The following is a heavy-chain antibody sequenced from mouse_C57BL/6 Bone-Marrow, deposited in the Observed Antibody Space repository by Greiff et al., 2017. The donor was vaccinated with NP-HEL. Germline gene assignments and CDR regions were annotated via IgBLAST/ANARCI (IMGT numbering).Heavy chain of an antibody. D-gene: IGHD2-5*01. CDR3: ARDTYYSNYNAMDY. Sequence: EVNLVESGGGLVKPGGSLKLSCAASGFTFSSYAMSWVRQTPEKRLEWVATISDGGSYTYYPDNVKGRFTLSRDNAKNNLYLQMSHLKSEDTAMYYCARDTYYSNYNAMDYWGQGTSVTVSS. J-gene: IGHJ4*01. CDR2: ISDGGSYT. V-gene: IGHV5-4*01. CDR1: GFTFSSYA.